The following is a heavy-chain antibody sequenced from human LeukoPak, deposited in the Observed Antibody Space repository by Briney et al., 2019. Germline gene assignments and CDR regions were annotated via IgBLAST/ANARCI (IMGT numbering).Heavy chain of an antibody. V-gene: IGHV4-34*01. D-gene: IGHD3-22*01. Sequence: SETLSLTCAVYGGSFSGYYWSWIRQPPGKGLKWIGEINHSGSTNYNPSLKSRVTISVDTSKNQFSLKLSSVTAADTAVYYCARFKRIRITMIVVAGETNAFDIWGQGTMVTVSS. J-gene: IGHJ3*02. CDR2: INHSGST. CDR1: GGSFSGYY. CDR3: ARFKRIRITMIVVAGETNAFDI.